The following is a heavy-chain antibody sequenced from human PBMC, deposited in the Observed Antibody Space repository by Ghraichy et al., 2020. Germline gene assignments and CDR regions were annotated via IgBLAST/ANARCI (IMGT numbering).Heavy chain of an antibody. V-gene: IGHV1-2*04. CDR3: ARVSSSWSDAFDI. CDR1: GYTFTGYY. J-gene: IGHJ3*02. CDR2: INPNSGGT. Sequence: ASVKVSCKASGYTFTGYYMHWVRQAPGQGLEWMGWINPNSGGTNYAQKFQGWVTMTRDTSISTAYMELSRLRSDDTAVYYCARVSSSWSDAFDIWGQGTMVTVSS. D-gene: IGHD6-13*01.